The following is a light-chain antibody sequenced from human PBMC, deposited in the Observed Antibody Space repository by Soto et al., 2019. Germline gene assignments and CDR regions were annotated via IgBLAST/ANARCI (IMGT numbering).Light chain of an antibody. V-gene: IGKV1-5*01. CDR2: DAS. Sequence: IQVTQSPSTLSASVGDRVTITCRASQSASTFLAWYQQKPGQAPKLLIYDASTLQSGVPSRFSASGSGTEFALTISGLQPDDFAVYYCQQYNRYAVTFGQGTKVDIK. J-gene: IGKJ1*01. CDR1: QSASTF. CDR3: QQYNRYAVT.